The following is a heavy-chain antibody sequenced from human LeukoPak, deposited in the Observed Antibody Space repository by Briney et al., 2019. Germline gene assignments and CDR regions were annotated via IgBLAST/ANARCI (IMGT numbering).Heavy chain of an antibody. V-gene: IGHV1-69*13. J-gene: IGHJ4*02. CDR3: AITNDFWSGYPSSSLDY. Sequence: ASVKVSCKASGGTFGSYAISWVRQAPGQGLEWMGGIIPIFGTANYAQKFQGRVTITADESTSTAYMELSRLRSDDTAVYYCAITNDFWSGYPSSSLDYWGQGTLVTVSS. CDR2: IIPIFGTA. D-gene: IGHD3-3*01. CDR1: GGTFGSYA.